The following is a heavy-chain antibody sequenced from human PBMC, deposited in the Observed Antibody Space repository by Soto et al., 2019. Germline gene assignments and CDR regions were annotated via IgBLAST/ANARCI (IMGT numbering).Heavy chain of an antibody. CDR1: GYTFTSYA. D-gene: IGHD1-7*01. J-gene: IGHJ4*02. CDR2: INAGNGNT. V-gene: IGHV1-3*01. Sequence: GASVKVSCKASGYTFTSYAMHWVRQAPGQRLEWMGWINAGNGNTKYSQKFQGRVTITRDTSASTAYMELSSLRSEDTAVYYCARDVITGTTFDYWGQGTLVTVSS. CDR3: ARDVITGTTFDY.